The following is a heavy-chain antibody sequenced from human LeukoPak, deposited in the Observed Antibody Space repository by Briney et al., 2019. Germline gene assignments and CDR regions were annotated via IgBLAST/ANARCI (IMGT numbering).Heavy chain of an antibody. CDR1: GGSFSGFY. V-gene: IGHV4-34*01. J-gene: IGHJ4*02. CDR3: ARVQYSSGWPIHFDY. CDR2: INHGGAT. Sequence: SETLSLTCAVSGGSFSGFYWSWIRQSPGKGLEWIGEINHGGATNYNPSLRSRVTISVDTSKNQFSLKLSSVTAADTAVYYCARVQYSSGWPIHFDYWGQGTLVTVSS. D-gene: IGHD6-19*01.